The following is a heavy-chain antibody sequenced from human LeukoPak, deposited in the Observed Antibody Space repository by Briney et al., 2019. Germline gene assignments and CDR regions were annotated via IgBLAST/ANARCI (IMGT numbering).Heavy chain of an antibody. V-gene: IGHV1-46*01. CDR1: GGSFSSPG. J-gene: IGHJ4*02. CDR2: INPSDDST. D-gene: IGHD3-22*01. CDR3: ARAYYESSAYRHAVYFDY. Sequence: GASVKVSCKASGGSFSSPGISWVRQAPGQGLEWMGIINPSDDSTRYAQKFQGRVTMTKDTSTNTVYMHLSSLSSDDTAVYYCARAYYESSAYRHAVYFDYWGQGTLVTVSS.